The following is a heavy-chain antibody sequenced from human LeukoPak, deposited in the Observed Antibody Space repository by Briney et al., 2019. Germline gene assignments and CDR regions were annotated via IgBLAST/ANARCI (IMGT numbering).Heavy chain of an antibody. J-gene: IGHJ6*02. V-gene: IGHV3-30*03. CDR1: GFTFSSYG. CDR2: ITHDGSNK. Sequence: GGSLRLSCAASGFTFSSYGMHWVCQAPGKGLEWVAIITHDGSNKYNADSVKGRFSISRDNSKNTLHLQMNSLRAEDTAVYYCARDRFYGDYIDYYFYGMDVWGQGTTVTVSS. CDR3: ARDRFYGDYIDYYFYGMDV. D-gene: IGHD4-17*01.